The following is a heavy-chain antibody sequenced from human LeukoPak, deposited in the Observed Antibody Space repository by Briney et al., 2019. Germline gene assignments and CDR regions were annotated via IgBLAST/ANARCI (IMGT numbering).Heavy chain of an antibody. V-gene: IGHV4-39*01. D-gene: IGHD3-10*01. CDR1: GGSISSSNYY. CDR2: MYYSGST. J-gene: IGHJ5*02. Sequence: PSETLSLTCTVSGGSISSSNYYWGWIRQPPGKGLEWIGSMYYSGSTYYNPSLKSRVTISVDASKNQFSLKLSSVTAADTAVYYCARSGITMVRGVIKGDWFDPWGQGNLVTVSS. CDR3: ARSGITMVRGVIKGDWFDP.